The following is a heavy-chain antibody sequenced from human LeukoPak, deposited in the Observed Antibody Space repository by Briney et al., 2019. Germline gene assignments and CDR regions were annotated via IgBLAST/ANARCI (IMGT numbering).Heavy chain of an antibody. D-gene: IGHD2-2*03. J-gene: IGHJ5*02. CDR1: GYTFTGYY. Sequence: ASVQVSCKASGYTFTGYYMHWVRQAPGQGLEWMGWINPNSGGTNYAQKFQGRVTMTRDTSISTAYMELSRLRSDDTAVYYCARDGYCSSTSCYTFDPWGQGTLVTVSS. CDR2: INPNSGGT. CDR3: ARDGYCSSTSCYTFDP. V-gene: IGHV1-2*02.